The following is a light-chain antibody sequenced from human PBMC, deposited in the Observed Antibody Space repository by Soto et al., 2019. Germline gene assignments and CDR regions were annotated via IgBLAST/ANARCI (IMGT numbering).Light chain of an antibody. CDR1: SSDVGSYNL. CDR3: CSYAGTNTFL. Sequence: QSALTQPASVSGSPGQSITISCTGTSSDVGSYNLVSWYQQHPGKAPKLMIYEGNKRPSGVSNRFSGSKSANTASLTISGLKNEDEADYYCCSYAGTNTFLFGTGTKLTVL. CDR2: EGN. V-gene: IGLV2-23*01. J-gene: IGLJ1*01.